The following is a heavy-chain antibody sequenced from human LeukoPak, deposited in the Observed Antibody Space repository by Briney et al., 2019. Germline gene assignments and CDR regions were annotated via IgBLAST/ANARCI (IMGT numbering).Heavy chain of an antibody. D-gene: IGHD6-13*01. CDR2: INTDGSST. Sequence: PGGSLRLSCAASGFTFSSYWMYWVPHAPGKGLVWVSRINTDGSSTGYADSVKGPFTISRDNAKNTLYLQMNSLRAEDTAVYYCARESGAAAPGIWGQGTLVTVSS. CDR3: ARESGAAAPGI. CDR1: GFTFSSYW. J-gene: IGHJ4*02. V-gene: IGHV3-74*01.